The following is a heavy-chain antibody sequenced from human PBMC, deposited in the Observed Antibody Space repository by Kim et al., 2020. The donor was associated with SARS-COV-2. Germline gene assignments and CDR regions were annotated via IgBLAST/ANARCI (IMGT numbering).Heavy chain of an antibody. Sequence: ASVKVSCKVSGYTLTELSMHWVRQAPGKGLEWMGGFDPEDGETIYAQKFQGRVTMTEDTSTDTPYMELSSLRSEDTAVYYCATTAGTGHSNWFDPWGQGTLVTVSS. CDR2: FDPEDGET. CDR1: GYTLTELS. V-gene: IGHV1-24*01. D-gene: IGHD6-13*01. CDR3: ATTAGTGHSNWFDP. J-gene: IGHJ5*02.